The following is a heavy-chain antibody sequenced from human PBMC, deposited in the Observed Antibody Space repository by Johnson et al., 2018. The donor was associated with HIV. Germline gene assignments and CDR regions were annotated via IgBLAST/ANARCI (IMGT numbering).Heavy chain of an antibody. Sequence: QVQLVESGGGLVKPGGSLRLSCAASEFTFRDYYISWIRQAPGKGLEWISYISTTGSTIYYAGSVKGRFTISRDNARNSLSLEMNSLSAEDTAVYYCARGRKGYCSGGSCFPHDVFDMWGQGTMVTVSS. CDR3: ARGRKGYCSGGSCFPHDVFDM. D-gene: IGHD2-15*01. V-gene: IGHV3-11*04. CDR1: EFTFRDYY. CDR2: ISTTGSTI. J-gene: IGHJ3*02.